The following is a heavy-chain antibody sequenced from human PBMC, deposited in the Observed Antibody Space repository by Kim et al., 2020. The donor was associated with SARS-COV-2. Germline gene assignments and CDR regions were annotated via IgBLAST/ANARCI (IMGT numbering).Heavy chain of an antibody. CDR2: INGSGDST. J-gene: IGHJ1*01. Sequence: GGSLRLSCAASGFTFSNFAMAWVRQAPGKGLEWVSGINGSGDSTYYADSVKGRFTMSRDNFKNTLYLQMNSLRVEAADLSYCTKDVSSCFGGIGEYF. CDR3: TKDVSSCFGGIGEYF. D-gene: IGHD3-16*01. CDR1: GFTFSNFA. V-gene: IGHV3-23*01.